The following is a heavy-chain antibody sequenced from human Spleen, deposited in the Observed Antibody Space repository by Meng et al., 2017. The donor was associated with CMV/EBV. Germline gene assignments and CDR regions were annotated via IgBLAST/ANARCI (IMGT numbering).Heavy chain of an antibody. V-gene: IGHV1-69*05. CDR1: TFSRHA. CDR2: IIPMFGTT. J-gene: IGHJ4*02. CDR3: ASGRTQDGGYDGDYFDY. D-gene: IGHD5-12*01. Sequence: TFSRHAISWLRQAPGQGLEWMGVIIPMFGTTTFAQKFRGRVTITTDESTSTAFMELSDLRSDDTAVYYCASGRTQDGGYDGDYFDYWGQGTLVTVSS.